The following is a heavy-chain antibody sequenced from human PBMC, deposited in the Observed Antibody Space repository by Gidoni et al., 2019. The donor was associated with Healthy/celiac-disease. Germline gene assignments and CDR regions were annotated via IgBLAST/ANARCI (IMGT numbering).Heavy chain of an antibody. CDR3: AEHPTIAAAGGAYFDY. Sequence: EVQLLESGGGLVQPGGALILTCAASVVTLSSSAMSGVRRAPGKGVEWASGISGSGGSSYYVDSVKCLFALSRDNSKNTLSLQMISLRAEDTAVYYWAEHPTIAAAGGAYFDYWGQGTLVTVSS. J-gene: IGHJ4*02. CDR1: VVTLSSSA. V-gene: IGHV3-23*01. CDR2: ISGSGGSS. D-gene: IGHD6-13*01.